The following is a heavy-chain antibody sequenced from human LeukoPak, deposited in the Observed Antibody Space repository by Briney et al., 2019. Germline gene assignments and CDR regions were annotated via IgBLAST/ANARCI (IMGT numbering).Heavy chain of an antibody. CDR3: AREITYYHARYFDY. CDR2: IYCSGST. D-gene: IGHD3-10*01. V-gene: IGHV4-30-4*01. J-gene: IGHJ4*02. CDR1: GGSISSGDYY. Sequence: SETLSLTCTVSGGSISSGDYYWSWIRQPPGKGLEWIGYIYCSGSTYYNPSLKSRVTISVDTSKNQFSLKLSSVTAADTAVYYCAREITYYHARYFDYWGQGTLVTVSS.